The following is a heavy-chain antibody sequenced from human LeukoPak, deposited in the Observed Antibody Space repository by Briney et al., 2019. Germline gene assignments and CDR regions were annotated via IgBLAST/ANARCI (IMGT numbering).Heavy chain of an antibody. D-gene: IGHD4-23*01. CDR3: ARSLTYGGNSLWGSYFDY. CDR1: GGTFSSYA. J-gene: IGHJ4*02. CDR2: IIPIFGTA. Sequence: SVKVSCKASGGTFSSYAISWVRQAPGQGLEWMGGIIPIFGTANYAQKFQGRVTITTDESTGTAYMELSSLRSEDTSVYYCARSLTYGGNSLWGSYFDYWGQGTLVTVSS. V-gene: IGHV1-69*05.